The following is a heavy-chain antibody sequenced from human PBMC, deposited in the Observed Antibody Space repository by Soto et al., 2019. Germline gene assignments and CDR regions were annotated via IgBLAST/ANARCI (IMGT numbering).Heavy chain of an antibody. CDR3: ARAYPMNWNYDY. D-gene: IGHD1-1*01. CDR1: GFPFSSYA. V-gene: IGHV3-23*01. J-gene: IGHJ4*02. CDR2: ISGSGGST. Sequence: GGSLRLSCSASGFPFSSYAMSWVRPAPGKGLEWVSAISGSGGSTYYADSVKGRFTISRENAKNSLYLQMNSLRAGDTAVYYCARAYPMNWNYDYWGQGTLVTVSS.